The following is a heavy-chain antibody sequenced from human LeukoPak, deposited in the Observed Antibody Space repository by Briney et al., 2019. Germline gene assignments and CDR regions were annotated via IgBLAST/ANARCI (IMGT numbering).Heavy chain of an antibody. CDR1: GFNFGTYW. D-gene: IGHD1-26*01. CDR3: ARASGSPTPGDDAFDI. CDR2: IKPDGSEK. Sequence: HAGGSLRLSCAASGFNFGTYWMSWVRQAPGKGLEWVANIKPDGSEKHYVDSMKGRFTISRDNAKNSLYLQMNSLRAEDTAVYYCARASGSPTPGDDAFDIWGQGTMVTVSS. J-gene: IGHJ3*02. V-gene: IGHV3-7*01.